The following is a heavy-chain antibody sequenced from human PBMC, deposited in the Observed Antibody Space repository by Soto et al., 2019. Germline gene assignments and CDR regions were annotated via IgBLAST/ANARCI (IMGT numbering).Heavy chain of an antibody. CDR2: MNPNSGNT. Sequence: ASVKVSCKASGYTFTSYDINWVRQATGQGLEWMGWMNPNSGNTGYAQKFQGRVTMTRNTSISTAYMELSSLRSEDTAVYYCARGRRTPLYYYDSSGYYPYYFDYWGQGTLVTVSS. CDR1: GYTFTSYD. J-gene: IGHJ4*02. CDR3: ARGRRTPLYYYDSSGYYPYYFDY. V-gene: IGHV1-8*01. D-gene: IGHD3-22*01.